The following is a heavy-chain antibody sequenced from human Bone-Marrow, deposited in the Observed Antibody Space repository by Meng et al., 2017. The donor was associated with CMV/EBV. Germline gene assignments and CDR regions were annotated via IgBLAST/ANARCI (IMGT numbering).Heavy chain of an antibody. Sequence: SETLSLTCTLSGGSVSSGGHYWSWLRQHPGKGLEWIGYIYYSGSTYYNPSLKSRVTISGDTSKNQFSLKLSSVTAADTAVYYCARETFVTGTTQPYGMDVWGQGTTVTVSS. J-gene: IGHJ6*02. CDR1: GGSVSSGGHY. CDR2: IYYSGST. CDR3: ARETFVTGTTQPYGMDV. D-gene: IGHD1-7*01. V-gene: IGHV4-31*03.